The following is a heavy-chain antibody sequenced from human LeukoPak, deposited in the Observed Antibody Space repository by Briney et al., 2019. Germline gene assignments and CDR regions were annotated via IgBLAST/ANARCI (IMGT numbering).Heavy chain of an antibody. Sequence: PSETLSLTCTVSGGSISSGGYYWSWIRQHPGKGLEWIGYIYYSGSTYYNPSLKSRVTISVDKSKNQFSLKLSSVTAADTAVYYCARASGSYRPPSYGMDVWGQGTTVTVSS. CDR3: ARASGSYRPPSYGMDV. CDR2: IYYSGST. CDR1: GGSISSGGYY. D-gene: IGHD1-26*01. J-gene: IGHJ6*02. V-gene: IGHV4-31*03.